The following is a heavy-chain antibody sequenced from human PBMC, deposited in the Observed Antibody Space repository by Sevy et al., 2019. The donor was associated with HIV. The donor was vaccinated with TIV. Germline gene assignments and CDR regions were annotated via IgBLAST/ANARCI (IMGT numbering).Heavy chain of an antibody. Sequence: GGSLRLSCAASGFTFSSYAMHWVRQAPGKGLEWVAVISYDGRNKYYADSVKGRFTNSRDNSKNTLYLQMNSLRAEDTAVYYCARGLSQYYYDSSGYFYPVDYWGQGTLVTVSS. CDR3: ARGLSQYYYDSSGYFYPVDY. CDR2: ISYDGRNK. J-gene: IGHJ4*02. V-gene: IGHV3-30*04. D-gene: IGHD3-22*01. CDR1: GFTFSSYA.